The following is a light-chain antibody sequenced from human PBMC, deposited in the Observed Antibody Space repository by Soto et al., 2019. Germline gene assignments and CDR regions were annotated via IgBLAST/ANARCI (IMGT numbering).Light chain of an antibody. CDR3: QQFDSSVT. CDR1: QSVSSTF. J-gene: IGKJ1*01. Sequence: EIVLTQSPGSLSLSPGERATLSCRASQSVSSTFFAWYQQRPGQAPRLLMYGASNRATGIPERFSGSGSGTDSTLTISRLEPEDFAVYYCQQFDSSVTFGQGTKVEIK. CDR2: GAS. V-gene: IGKV3-20*01.